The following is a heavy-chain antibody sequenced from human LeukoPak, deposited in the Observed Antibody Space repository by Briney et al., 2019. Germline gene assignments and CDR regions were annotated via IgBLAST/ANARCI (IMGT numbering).Heavy chain of an antibody. Sequence: GGSLRPSCAASGFTFSSYAMSWVRQAPGKGLEWVSAISGSGGSTYYADSVKGRFTISRDNSKNTLYLQMNSLRAEDTAVYYCAKDLLGDMSAFDIWGQGTMVTVSS. CDR1: GFTFSSYA. CDR2: ISGSGGST. J-gene: IGHJ3*02. V-gene: IGHV3-23*01. CDR3: AKDLLGDMSAFDI. D-gene: IGHD3-10*01.